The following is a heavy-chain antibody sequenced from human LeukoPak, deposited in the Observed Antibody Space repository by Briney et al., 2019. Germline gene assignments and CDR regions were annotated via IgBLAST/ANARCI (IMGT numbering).Heavy chain of an antibody. J-gene: IGHJ4*02. CDR1: GFTFSRYE. CDR3: ARHAYDSSAYYDFDS. Sequence: GGSLRLSCAASGFTFSRYEMNWVRQAPGKGLEWVSYISSSGITIYYADSVKGRFTFSRDNAKNSLYLQMNSLRVEDTAVYYCARHAYDSSAYYDFDSWGQGTLVTVSS. V-gene: IGHV3-48*03. D-gene: IGHD3-22*01. CDR2: ISSSGITI.